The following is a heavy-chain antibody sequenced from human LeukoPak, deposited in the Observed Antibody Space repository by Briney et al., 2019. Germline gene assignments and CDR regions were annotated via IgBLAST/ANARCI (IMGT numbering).Heavy chain of an antibody. V-gene: IGHV4-34*01. D-gene: IGHD3-16*01. CDR1: GGSFSGYY. CDR2: INHSGST. Sequence: NPSETLSLTCAVYGGSFSGYYWSWIRQPPGKGMEWIGEINHSGSTNYSASLKSRVTISLDTSKNQLSLGLSSVTAADTAVYYCARGEPLRLGELDYFDPWGQGTLVTVSS. J-gene: IGHJ5*02. CDR3: ARGEPLRLGELDYFDP.